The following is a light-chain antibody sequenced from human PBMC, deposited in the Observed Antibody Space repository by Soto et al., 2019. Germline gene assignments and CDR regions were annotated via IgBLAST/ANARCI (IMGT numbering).Light chain of an antibody. CDR2: AAS. Sequence: DIQMTQSPSPLSASVGDRVTVTCRASQSISRYLNWYQQKPGNAPKLLIYAASNLQSGVPSRFSGSGSGTDFTLTISSLHPDDFATYFCQQSHTPPLTFGEGTKVEIK. V-gene: IGKV1-39*01. CDR1: QSISRY. J-gene: IGKJ4*01. CDR3: QQSHTPPLT.